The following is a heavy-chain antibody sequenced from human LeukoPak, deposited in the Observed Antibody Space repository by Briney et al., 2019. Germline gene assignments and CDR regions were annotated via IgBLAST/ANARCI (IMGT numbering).Heavy chain of an antibody. J-gene: IGHJ6*02. V-gene: IGHV4-34*01. Sequence: PSETLSLTRAVYGGSFSGYYWSWIRQPPGKGLEWIGEINHSGSTNYSPSLKSRVTISVDTSKNQFSLKLSSVTAADTAVYYCARVGRYCSSTSCYYNMDVWGQGTTVTVSS. D-gene: IGHD2-2*01. CDR2: INHSGST. CDR1: GGSFSGYY. CDR3: ARVGRYCSSTSCYYNMDV.